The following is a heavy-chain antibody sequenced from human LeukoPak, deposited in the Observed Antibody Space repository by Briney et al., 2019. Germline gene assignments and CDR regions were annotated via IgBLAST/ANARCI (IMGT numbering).Heavy chain of an antibody. CDR1: GFTFSSYS. Sequence: GGSLRPSCAASGFTFSSYSMNWVRQAPGKGLEWVSSISSSSSYIYYADSVKGRFTISRDNAKNSLYLQMNSLRAEDTAVYYCARDWGGGSGAGIDSWGQGTLVTVSS. CDR3: ARDWGGGSGAGIDS. V-gene: IGHV3-21*01. D-gene: IGHD3-10*01. J-gene: IGHJ4*02. CDR2: ISSSSSYI.